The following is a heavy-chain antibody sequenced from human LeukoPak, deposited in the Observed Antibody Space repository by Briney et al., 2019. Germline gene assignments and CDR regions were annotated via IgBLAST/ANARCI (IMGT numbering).Heavy chain of an antibody. Sequence: SETLPLTCAVYGGSFSGYYWSWIRQPPGKGLEWIGEINYSGSTNYNPSLKSRVTISVDTSKNQFSLTLSSVTAADTAVYYCTRSDGYGLVGIWGQGTMVTVSS. V-gene: IGHV4-34*01. CDR2: INYSGST. J-gene: IGHJ3*01. D-gene: IGHD3-10*01. CDR3: TRSDGYGLVGI. CDR1: GGSFSGYY.